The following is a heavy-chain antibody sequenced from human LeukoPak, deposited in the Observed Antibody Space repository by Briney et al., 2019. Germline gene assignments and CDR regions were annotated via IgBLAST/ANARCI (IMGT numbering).Heavy chain of an antibody. CDR3: ARYIPKYSSGRGYFDY. CDR1: GGSISSGGYS. Sequence: PSETLSLTCTVSGGSISSGGYSWSWIRQHPGKGLEWIGYIYYSGSTYYNPSLKSRVTISVDTSKNQFSLKLSSVTAADTAVYYCARYIPKYSSGRGYFDYWGQGTLVTVSS. V-gene: IGHV4-31*03. D-gene: IGHD6-19*01. CDR2: IYYSGST. J-gene: IGHJ4*02.